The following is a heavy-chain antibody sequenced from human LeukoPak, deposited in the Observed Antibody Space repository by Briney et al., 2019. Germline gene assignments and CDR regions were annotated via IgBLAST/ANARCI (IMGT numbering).Heavy chain of an antibody. CDR3: AKGYYSGSGRYYFDF. V-gene: IGHV3-23*01. Sequence: PGGSLRLSCAAAGFTFSSYAMNWVRQAPGKGLEWVSVIGGSGSSTNYADSVKGRFTISRDNSKNTLYLQMSSLRVEDTAVYYCAKGYYSGSGRYYFDFWGQGTMATVSS. CDR2: IGGSGSST. CDR1: GFTFSSYA. J-gene: IGHJ3*01. D-gene: IGHD3-10*01.